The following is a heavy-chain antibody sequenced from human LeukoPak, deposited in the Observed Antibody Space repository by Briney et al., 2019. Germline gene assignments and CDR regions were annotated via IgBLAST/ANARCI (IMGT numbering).Heavy chain of an antibody. CDR2: INHSGST. Sequence: KPSETLSLTCAVYGGSFSGYYWSWIRQPPGKGLEWIGEINHSGSTNYNPSLKSRVTISVDTSKNQFSLKLSSVTAADTAVYYCASLRYDSSSSGPGLGHDYWGQGTLVTVSS. D-gene: IGHD6-6*01. CDR3: ASLRYDSSSSGPGLGHDY. V-gene: IGHV4-34*01. J-gene: IGHJ4*02. CDR1: GGSFSGYY.